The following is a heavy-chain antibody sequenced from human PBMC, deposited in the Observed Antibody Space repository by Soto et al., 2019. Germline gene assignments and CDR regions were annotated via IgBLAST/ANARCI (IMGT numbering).Heavy chain of an antibody. V-gene: IGHV4-30-2*01. CDR3: ARDLWGYCGTDCYPLDV. J-gene: IGHJ6*02. CDR2: IYHSGST. CDR1: GGSISSGGYS. D-gene: IGHD2-21*02. Sequence: PSETLSLTCAVSGGSISSGGYSCDWIRQPPGKGLEWIGYIYHSGSTYYNPSLKSRVTISVDRSKNQFSLKLSSVTAADTAVYYCARDLWGYCGTDCYPLDVWGQGTTVTVSS.